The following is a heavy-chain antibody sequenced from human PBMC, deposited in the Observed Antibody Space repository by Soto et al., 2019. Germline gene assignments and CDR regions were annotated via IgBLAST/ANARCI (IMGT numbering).Heavy chain of an antibody. CDR3: ARLGEYSGYDYGHFDY. CDR2: IYYSGST. D-gene: IGHD5-12*01. Sequence: SSETLSLTCTVSGGSISSSSYYWGWIRQPPGKGLEWIGSIYYSGSTYYNPSLKSRVTISVDTSKNQFSLKLSSVTAADTAVYYCARLGEYSGYDYGHFDYWGQGTLVTVSS. CDR1: GGSISSSSYY. J-gene: IGHJ4*02. V-gene: IGHV4-39*01.